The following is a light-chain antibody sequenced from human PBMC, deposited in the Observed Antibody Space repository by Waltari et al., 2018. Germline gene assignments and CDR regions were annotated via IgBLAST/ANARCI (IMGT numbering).Light chain of an antibody. CDR2: GAS. V-gene: IGKV3-20*01. CDR3: QQFGYSPWT. CDR1: QTVSRTY. Sequence: EVVLTQSPGTLSLSPGETATLSCRASQTVSRTYLTWYQQGPGQAPRLLIYGASTRATGIPDRFSGSGSGTDFTLTISRLEPEDFAVYYCQQFGYSPWTFGQGTKVEIK. J-gene: IGKJ1*01.